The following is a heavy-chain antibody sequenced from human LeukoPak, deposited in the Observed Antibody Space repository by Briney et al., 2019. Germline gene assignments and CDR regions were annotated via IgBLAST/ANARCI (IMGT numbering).Heavy chain of an antibody. D-gene: IGHD3-10*01. CDR1: GYTFTSYD. CDR2: MNPNSGNT. Sequence: ASVKVSCKASGYTFTSYDINWVRQATGQGLGWMGWMNPNSGNTGYAQKFQGRVTMTRNTSISTAYMELSSLRSEDTAVYYCARPHTMVRGVMALGYWGQGTLVTVSS. J-gene: IGHJ4*02. V-gene: IGHV1-8*01. CDR3: ARPHTMVRGVMALGY.